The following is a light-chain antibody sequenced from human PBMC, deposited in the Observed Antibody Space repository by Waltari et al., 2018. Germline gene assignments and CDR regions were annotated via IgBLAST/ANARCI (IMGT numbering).Light chain of an antibody. CDR1: QSVSSTY. Sequence: EIVLTQSPGTLSLSPGERATLSCRASQSVSSTYLVWYQQTRGQAPRLIIYGASNKTAVIPDRFSGSGAATDFTLTISMLDPDYFAVYYWQHFRSPYTFGQGTKLEI. CDR3: QHFRSPYT. CDR2: GAS. V-gene: IGKV3-20*01. J-gene: IGKJ2*01.